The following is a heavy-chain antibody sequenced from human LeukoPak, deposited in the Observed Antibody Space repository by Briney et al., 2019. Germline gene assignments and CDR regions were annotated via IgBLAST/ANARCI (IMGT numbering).Heavy chain of an antibody. J-gene: IGHJ4*02. CDR1: GGSISTNSYY. Sequence: ETPSLTCTVSGGSISTNSYYWGWIRQPPGKGLEWVSVIYSGGSTYYADSVKDRFTISRDNSKNTLYLQMNSLRAEDTAVYYCGRGPRQLIDYWGQGTLVTVSS. V-gene: IGHV3-66*01. CDR2: IYSGGST. CDR3: GRGPRQLIDY. D-gene: IGHD1-1*01.